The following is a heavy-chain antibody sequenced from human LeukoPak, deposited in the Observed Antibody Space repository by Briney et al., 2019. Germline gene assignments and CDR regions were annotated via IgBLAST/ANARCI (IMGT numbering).Heavy chain of an antibody. Sequence: ASVTVSCKASGYTFTDYYLHWVRQAPGQGLEWMGWINPYNGDTNYAQKFQGRFTLTRDMSISTAYMDLSSLQSDDTAVYFCARNEGGANYYFDFWGRGTLVTVSS. D-gene: IGHD1-1*01. CDR1: GYTFTDYY. CDR3: ARNEGGANYYFDF. J-gene: IGHJ4*02. V-gene: IGHV1-2*02. CDR2: INPYNGDT.